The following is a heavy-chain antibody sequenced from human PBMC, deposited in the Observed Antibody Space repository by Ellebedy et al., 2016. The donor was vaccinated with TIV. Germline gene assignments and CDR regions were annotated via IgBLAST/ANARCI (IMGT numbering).Heavy chain of an antibody. V-gene: IGHV4-59*08. CDR2: LYYSGTT. J-gene: IGHJ4*02. D-gene: IGHD2-2*01. Sequence: MPSEPLSLTCTVSGGPISTYYWSWIRQPPGKGLEWIGYLYYSGTTNYNLSLKSRVTISVDTSKNHFSLKLSSVPAADTAVYYCGWDCSSTSCRGGYWGRGTLVTVSS. CDR1: GGPISTYY. CDR3: GWDCSSTSCRGGY.